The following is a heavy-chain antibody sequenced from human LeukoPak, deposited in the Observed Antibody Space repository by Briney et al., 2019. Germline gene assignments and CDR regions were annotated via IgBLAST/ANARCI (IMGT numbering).Heavy chain of an antibody. CDR2: IYYSGST. J-gene: IGHJ4*02. CDR3: ARADWIAAAGSSRVYAGGY. Sequence: PSETLSLTCTVSGGSISSYYWSWIRQPPGKGLEWIGYIYYSGSTNYNPSLKSRVTISVDTSKNQFSLKLSSVTAADTAVYYCARADWIAAAGSSRVYAGGYWGQGTLVTVSS. CDR1: GGSISSYY. V-gene: IGHV4-59*01. D-gene: IGHD6-13*01.